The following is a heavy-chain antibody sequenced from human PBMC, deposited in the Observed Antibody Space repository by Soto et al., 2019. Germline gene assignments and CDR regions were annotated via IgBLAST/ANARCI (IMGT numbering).Heavy chain of an antibody. CDR2: INHSGST. CDR3: ARGVKWLLLRGRYYFDY. CDR1: GGSFSGYY. J-gene: IGHJ4*02. D-gene: IGHD3-22*01. V-gene: IGHV4-34*01. Sequence: TLSLTCAVYGGSFSGYYWSWIRQPPGKGLEWIGEINHSGSTNYNPSLKSRVTISVDTSKNQFSLKLSSVTAADTAVYYCARGVKWLLLRGRYYFDYWGQGTLVTVS.